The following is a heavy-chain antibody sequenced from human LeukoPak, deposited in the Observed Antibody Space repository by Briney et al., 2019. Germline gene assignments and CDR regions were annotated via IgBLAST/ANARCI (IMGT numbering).Heavy chain of an antibody. CDR1: GYTFTGYY. J-gene: IGHJ4*02. Sequence: GASVKVSCKASGYTFTGYYMHWVRQAPGHGLEWMGWINPDSGGTNYAQKFQGRVTMTRDTSINTAYMELSRLRSDDTAVYYCATSYGSGDSRHWGQGTLVTVSS. D-gene: IGHD3-10*01. V-gene: IGHV1-2*02. CDR2: INPDSGGT. CDR3: ATSYGSGDSRH.